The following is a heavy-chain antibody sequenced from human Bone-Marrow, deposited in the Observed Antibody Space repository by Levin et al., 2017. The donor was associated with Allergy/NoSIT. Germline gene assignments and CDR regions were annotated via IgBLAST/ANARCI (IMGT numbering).Heavy chain of an antibody. D-gene: IGHD3-10*01. V-gene: IGHV1-46*01. Sequence: PAASVKVSCKASGYNFITHYMHWVRQAPGQGLEWMGIISPSGSTVSYAQKFQGRVRMTSDTSTGTVYMELNSLKREDTAVYYCARDPTITLVRGIYYGMDVWGQGTRVTVS. CDR2: ISPSGSTV. J-gene: IGHJ6*02. CDR3: ARDPTITLVRGIYYGMDV. CDR1: GYNFITHY.